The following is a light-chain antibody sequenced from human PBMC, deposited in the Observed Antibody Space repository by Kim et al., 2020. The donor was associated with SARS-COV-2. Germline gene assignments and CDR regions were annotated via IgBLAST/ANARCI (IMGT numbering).Light chain of an antibody. CDR2: AAS. J-gene: IGKJ5*01. CDR3: QQHNSYPLT. CDR1: QGISNY. V-gene: IGKV1-9*01. Sequence: ASVEGRATISSRASQGISNYLAWYQQKPGKAPKLLIYAASNLQSGVPSRFSGSGSGTDYTLTISSLQPEDFATYFCQQHNSYPLTFGQGTRLEIK.